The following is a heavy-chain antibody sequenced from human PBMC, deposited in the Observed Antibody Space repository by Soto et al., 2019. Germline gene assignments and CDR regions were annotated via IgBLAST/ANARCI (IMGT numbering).Heavy chain of an antibody. D-gene: IGHD7-27*01. V-gene: IGHV4-4*02. CDR3: ARKAWVRFDY. CDR1: GDSISSSVW. J-gene: IGHJ4*02. CDR2: VFHTGDT. Sequence: QVQMQESGPVLVKPSGTLSLTCAVSGDSISSSVWWTWVRQPPGKGLEWIGEVFHTGDTYFNPSLRSRVAMSVDKSTNEFSLKVTSVTAADTAIYYCARKAWVRFDYWGQGALVTVSS.